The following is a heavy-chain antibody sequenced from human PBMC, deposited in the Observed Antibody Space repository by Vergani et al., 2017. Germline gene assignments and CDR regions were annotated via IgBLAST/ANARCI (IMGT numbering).Heavy chain of an antibody. D-gene: IGHD4-23*01. J-gene: IGHJ6*03. CDR1: GGSFSGYY. Sequence: QVQLQQWGAGLLKPSETLSLTCAVYGGSFSGYYWSWIRQPPGKGLEWVGEINHSGSTNYNPSLKSRVTISVETSKNQFSLKLSSVTAAATAVYYCASGGNHYYYYDMDVWGKGTTVTVSS. CDR3: ASGGNHYYYYDMDV. CDR2: INHSGST. V-gene: IGHV4-34*01.